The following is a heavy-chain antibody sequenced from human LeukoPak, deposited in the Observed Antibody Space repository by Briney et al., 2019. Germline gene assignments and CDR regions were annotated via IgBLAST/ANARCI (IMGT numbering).Heavy chain of an antibody. J-gene: IGHJ3*02. D-gene: IGHD3-22*01. Sequence: TGGSLRLSCAASGFNFNSHWMSWARQAPGKGLEWVSVTYTGGNSYYAGSVQGRFIISRDISKNTLYLQMNNLRAEDSALYYCARGGRGSAAVVAPRSFDIWGQGTMVTVSS. V-gene: IGHV3-53*01. CDR1: GFNFNSHW. CDR2: TYTGGNS. CDR3: ARGGRGSAAVVAPRSFDI.